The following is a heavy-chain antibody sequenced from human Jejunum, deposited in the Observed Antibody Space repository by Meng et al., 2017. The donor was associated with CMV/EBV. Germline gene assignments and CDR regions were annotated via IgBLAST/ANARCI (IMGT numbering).Heavy chain of an antibody. CDR2: IYFGGST. J-gene: IGHJ4*02. V-gene: IGHV4-4*07. CDR1: GGSIINHY. CDR3: ARGPGGFGDFNFDS. D-gene: IGHD3-10*01. Sequence: QVRVQESGPGRWKPSEPLSFTCSVPGGSIINHYWSWIRQPAGKGLEWIGRIYFGGSTNYNPSLKSRVTMSVEMSKNQFSMSLYAVTAADTAVYYCARGPGGFGDFNFDSWGQGTLVTVSS.